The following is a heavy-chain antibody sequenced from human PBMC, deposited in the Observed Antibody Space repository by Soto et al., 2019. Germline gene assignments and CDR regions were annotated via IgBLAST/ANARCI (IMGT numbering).Heavy chain of an antibody. J-gene: IGHJ4*02. Sequence: SETLSLTCAVSGGSISSGNWWSWVRQPPGKGLEWIGEIYHSGSTNYNPSLKSRVTISLDKSKNQFSLKLSPVTAADTAVYYCAKCITALGPIDYRGQGTLVTGSS. CDR2: IYHSGST. CDR1: GGSISSGNW. V-gene: IGHV4-4*02. D-gene: IGHD6-6*01. CDR3: AKCITALGPIDY.